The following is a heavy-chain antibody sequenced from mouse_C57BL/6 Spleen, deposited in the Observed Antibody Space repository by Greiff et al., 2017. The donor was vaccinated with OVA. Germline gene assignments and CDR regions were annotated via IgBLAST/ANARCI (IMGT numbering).Heavy chain of an antibody. D-gene: IGHD4-1*01. Sequence: QVQLQQPGAELVMPGASVKLSCKASGYTFTSYWMHWVKQRPGQGLEWIGEIDPSDSYTNYNQKFKGKSTLTVDKSSSTAYMQLRSLTSEDSAVYYCARSGELTGTYFDYWGQGTTLTVSS. CDR3: ARSGELTGTYFDY. J-gene: IGHJ2*01. CDR2: IDPSDSYT. CDR1: GYTFTSYW. V-gene: IGHV1-69*01.